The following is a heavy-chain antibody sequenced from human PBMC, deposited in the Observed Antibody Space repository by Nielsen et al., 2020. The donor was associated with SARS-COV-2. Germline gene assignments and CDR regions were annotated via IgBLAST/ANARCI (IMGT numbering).Heavy chain of an antibody. D-gene: IGHD3-10*01. Sequence: ASVKVSCKASGFTFTTFGISRVRQAPGQGLEWVGWISPYTGDTKYIQKLQGRVTLTTDTSSSTAYMEVRGLRSDDTAVYYCTRSGSHSDFDYWGQGTLVTVSS. CDR2: ISPYTGDT. CDR1: GFTFTTFG. V-gene: IGHV1-18*01. CDR3: TRSGSHSDFDY. J-gene: IGHJ4*02.